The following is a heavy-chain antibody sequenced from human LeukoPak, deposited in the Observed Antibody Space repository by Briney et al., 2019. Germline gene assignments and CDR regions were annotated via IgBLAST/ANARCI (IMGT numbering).Heavy chain of an antibody. D-gene: IGHD6-19*01. Sequence: GGSLRLSCAASGFTFSSYWMSWVRQAPGKGPEWVAHIKQDASQEYHVDSVKGRFTISRDNSKNTLYLQMYSLRAEDTAVYYCARERSSSGWTFIDQWGQGTLVTVSP. CDR1: GFTFSSYW. J-gene: IGHJ4*02. CDR3: ARERSSSGWTFIDQ. CDR2: IKQDASQE. V-gene: IGHV3-7*01.